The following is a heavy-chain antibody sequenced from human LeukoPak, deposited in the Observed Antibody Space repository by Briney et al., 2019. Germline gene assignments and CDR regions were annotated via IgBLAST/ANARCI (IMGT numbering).Heavy chain of an antibody. CDR1: GGSISSDGYY. J-gene: IGHJ4*02. D-gene: IGHD5-18*01. CDR3: ARDAGRGDIPMAFFY. V-gene: IGHV4-31*03. CDR2: IYYTGSP. Sequence: SETPSLTCTVSGGSISSDGYYWSWIRQHPGKGLEWIGYIYYTGSPYYNPSLKSRVTISVDTSENQLSLKLTSVTAADTAVYYRARDAGRGDIPMAFFYWGQGTLVTVSS.